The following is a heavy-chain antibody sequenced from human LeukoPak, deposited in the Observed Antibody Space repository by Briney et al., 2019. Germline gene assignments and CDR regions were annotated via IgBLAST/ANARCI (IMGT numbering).Heavy chain of an antibody. CDR2: ISAYNGNT. CDR1: GGTFSSYA. Sequence: ASVKVSCKASGGTFSSYAISWVRQAPGQGLEWMGWISAYNGNTNYAQKLQGRVTMTTDTSTSTAYMELRSLRSDNTAVYYCARDLGSGWQRTFDYWGQGTLVTVSS. J-gene: IGHJ4*02. CDR3: ARDLGSGWQRTFDY. D-gene: IGHD6-19*01. V-gene: IGHV1-18*01.